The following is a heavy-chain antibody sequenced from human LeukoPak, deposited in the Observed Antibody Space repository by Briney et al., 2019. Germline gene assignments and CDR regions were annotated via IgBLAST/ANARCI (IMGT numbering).Heavy chain of an antibody. Sequence: ASVKVSCKASGYTFSGYYMHWVRQAPGQGLEWMGWINPNSGGTNCAQKFQGRVTMTRDTSISTAYMELSRLRSDDTAVYYCARESYYDSSGYYFLGSRDWFDPWGQGTLVTVSS. D-gene: IGHD3-22*01. CDR2: INPNSGGT. J-gene: IGHJ5*02. CDR1: GYTFSGYY. CDR3: ARESYYDSSGYYFLGSRDWFDP. V-gene: IGHV1-2*02.